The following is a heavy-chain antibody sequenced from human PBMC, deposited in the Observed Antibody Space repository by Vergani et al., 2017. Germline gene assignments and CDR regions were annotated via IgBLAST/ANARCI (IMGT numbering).Heavy chain of an antibody. J-gene: IGHJ6*03. Sequence: QVQLQESGPGLVKPSQTLSLTCTVSGGSISSGGYYWSWIRQHPGKGLEWIGYIYYSGSTYYNPSLKSRVTISVDTSKNQFSLKLSSVTAADTAVYYCATARWGYCSSTSCYTNYYYYYYMDVWGKGTTVTVSS. CDR1: GGSISSGGYY. CDR3: ATARWGYCSSTSCYTNYYYYYYMDV. CDR2: IYYSGST. D-gene: IGHD2-2*02. V-gene: IGHV4-31*03.